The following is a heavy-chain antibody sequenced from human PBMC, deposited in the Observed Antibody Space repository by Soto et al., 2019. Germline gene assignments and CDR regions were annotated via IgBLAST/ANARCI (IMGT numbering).Heavy chain of an antibody. J-gene: IGHJ6*02. CDR2: INPSGGST. D-gene: IGHD2-2*01. V-gene: IGHV1-46*01. CDR1: GYTFTSYY. CDR3: ARDPIVVVPAAKGLYGMDV. Sequence: ASVKVSCKASGYTFTSYYMHWVRQAPGQGLEWMGIINPSGGSTSYAQEFQGRVTMTRDTSTSTVYMELSSLRSEDTAVYYCARDPIVVVPAAKGLYGMDVWGQGTTVNVS.